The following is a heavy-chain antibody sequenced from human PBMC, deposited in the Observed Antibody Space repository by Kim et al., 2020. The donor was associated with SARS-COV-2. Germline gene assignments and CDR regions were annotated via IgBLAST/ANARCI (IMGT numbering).Heavy chain of an antibody. D-gene: IGHD6-25*01. V-gene: IGHV3-23*01. J-gene: IGHJ4*02. CDR2: ISGSGGDT. CDR3: VKQKSDVAAFEY. Sequence: GGSLRLSCAASGFIFRSYAMSWVRQAPGKGLEWVSGISGSGGDTYYPESVKGRFSISRDNSKNTLYLQMNSLRAEDTAIYYCVKQKSDVAAFEYWGQGILVTVSS. CDR1: GFIFRSYA.